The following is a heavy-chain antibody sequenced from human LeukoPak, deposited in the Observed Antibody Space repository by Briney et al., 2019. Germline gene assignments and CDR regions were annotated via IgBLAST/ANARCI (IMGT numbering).Heavy chain of an antibody. D-gene: IGHD1/OR15-1a*01. CDR2: IGKDGSKK. V-gene: IGHV3-30*04. Sequence: GGSLRLSCVASGLTFNSYIMHWVRQAPGKGLEWVAVIGKDGSKKFYADSVKGRFTISRDNSKNTLYLQMNSLRIEDTAIYYCVRQNNGLDHWGQGTLVTVSS. J-gene: IGHJ4*02. CDR3: VRQNNGLDH. CDR1: GLTFNSYI.